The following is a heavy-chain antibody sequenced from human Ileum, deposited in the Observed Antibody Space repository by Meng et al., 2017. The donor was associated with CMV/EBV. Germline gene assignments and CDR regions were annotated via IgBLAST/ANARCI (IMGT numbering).Heavy chain of an antibody. J-gene: IGHJ5*02. V-gene: IGHV3-48*03. CDR1: GFPFSSCG. Sequence: GGSLRLSCAASGFPFSSCGMNWVRQAPGEGLEWVAYIGGTGESQYYADSTKARFTISRDNAKNSLYLQLNGLRAEDTAVYYCARAALPVTNNWFDPWGQGTLVTVSS. D-gene: IGHD4-17*01. CDR3: ARAALPVTNNWFDP. CDR2: IGGTGESQ.